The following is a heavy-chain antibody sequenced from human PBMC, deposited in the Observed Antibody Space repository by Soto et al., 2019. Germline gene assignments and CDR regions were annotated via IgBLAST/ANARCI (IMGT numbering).Heavy chain of an antibody. Sequence: QVQLVQSGAEVKKTGSSVKVSCKASGGAFSDYAFSWVRQAPGQGLEWLGGIMPIFRAPDYAQKFQGRVTITADEFRRTAYMEMNSLRSEDTAVYYCASWLKGPDIGNYYYGMDLWGQGTTVTVS. D-gene: IGHD2-15*01. CDR2: IMPIFRAP. CDR1: GGAFSDYA. V-gene: IGHV1-69*12. J-gene: IGHJ6*02. CDR3: ASWLKGPDIGNYYYGMDL.